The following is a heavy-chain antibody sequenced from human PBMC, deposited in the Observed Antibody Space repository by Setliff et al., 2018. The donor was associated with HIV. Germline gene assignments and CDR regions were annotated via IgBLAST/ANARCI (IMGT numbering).Heavy chain of an antibody. V-gene: IGHV1-8*02. CDR2: MNPNSGNT. J-gene: IGHJ3*02. CDR3: ARDGKRDDAFDI. CDR1: GYTFSNYD. Sequence: ASVKVSCKASGYTFSNYDINWVRQGTGQGLEWMGWMNPNSGNTGYAQKFQGRVTMTRDTSTSTVYMELSSLRSEDTAVYYCARDGKRDDAFDIWGQGTMVTVSS.